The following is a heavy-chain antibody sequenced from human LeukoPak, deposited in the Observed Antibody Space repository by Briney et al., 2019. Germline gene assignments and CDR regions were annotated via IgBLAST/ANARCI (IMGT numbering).Heavy chain of an antibody. D-gene: IGHD1-1*01. V-gene: IGHV4-4*07. Sequence: NSSETLSLTCTVSGGSISSYYWSWIRQPAGKGLEWIGRIYTSGSTNYNPSLKSRVTMSVDTSKNQFSLKLSSVTAADTAVYYCARSPIEYNWNGRVWFDPWGQGTLVTVSS. CDR3: ARSPIEYNWNGRVWFDP. J-gene: IGHJ5*02. CDR1: GGSISSYY. CDR2: IYTSGST.